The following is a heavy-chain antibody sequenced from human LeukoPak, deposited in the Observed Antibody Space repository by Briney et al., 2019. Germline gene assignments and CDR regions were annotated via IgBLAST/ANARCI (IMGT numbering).Heavy chain of an antibody. Sequence: GGSLRLSCAASGFTVSSYWMSWVRQAPGKGLEWVANIKQDESEEYYVDSVKGRFTISRDNAKNSLYLQMNSLRAEDTAVYFCARRIVTYYYGSGLDYWGQGTLVTVSS. CDR1: GFTVSSYW. CDR2: IKQDESEE. J-gene: IGHJ4*02. D-gene: IGHD3-10*01. V-gene: IGHV3-7*01. CDR3: ARRIVTYYYGSGLDY.